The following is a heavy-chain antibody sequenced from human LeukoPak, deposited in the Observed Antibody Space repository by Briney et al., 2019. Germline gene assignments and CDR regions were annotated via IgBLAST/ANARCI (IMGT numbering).Heavy chain of an antibody. CDR2: IIPIFGTT. CDR1: GGTFSSYA. D-gene: IGHD3-3*01. V-gene: IGHV1-69*05. CDR3: ASSAFFGVVYY. J-gene: IGHJ4*02. Sequence: ASVKVSCKASGGTFSSYAISWVRQAPGQGLEWMGRIIPIFGTTNYAQKFQGRVTITTDESTSTAYMELSSLRSEDTAVYYCASSAFFGVVYYWGQGTLVTVSS.